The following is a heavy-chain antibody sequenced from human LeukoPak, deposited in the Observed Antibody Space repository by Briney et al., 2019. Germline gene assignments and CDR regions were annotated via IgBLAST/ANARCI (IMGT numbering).Heavy chain of an antibody. D-gene: IGHD5-12*01. Sequence: SETLSLTCAVYGGSFSGYYWSWIRQPPGKGLEWIGEINHSGSINYNPSLKSRVTISVDTSKNRFSLKLSSVTAADTAVYYCASPQMATGDYWGQGTLVTVSS. CDR3: ASPQMATGDY. CDR2: INHSGSI. J-gene: IGHJ4*02. CDR1: GGSFSGYY. V-gene: IGHV4-34*01.